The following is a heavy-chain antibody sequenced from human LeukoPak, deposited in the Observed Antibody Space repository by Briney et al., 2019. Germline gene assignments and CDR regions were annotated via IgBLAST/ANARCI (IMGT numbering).Heavy chain of an antibody. V-gene: IGHV3-48*01. J-gene: IGHJ2*01. Sequence: GGSLRLSCAASGFTFSSYTMNWVRQAPGKGLEGVSYISSSSTTIYYADSVKGRFTISRDNAKNSLYLQMNSLSGEDTAVYYCARDWEYWYFDLWGRGTLVTVSS. D-gene: IGHD2/OR15-2a*01. CDR2: ISSSSTTI. CDR3: ARDWEYWYFDL. CDR1: GFTFSSYT.